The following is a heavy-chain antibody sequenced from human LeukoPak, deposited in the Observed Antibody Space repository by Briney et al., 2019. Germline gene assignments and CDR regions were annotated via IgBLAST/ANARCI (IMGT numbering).Heavy chain of an antibody. CDR1: GFTFSSYW. Sequence: GGSLRLSCAASGFTFSSYWMTWVRQTPGKGLEWVANIKQDGSEKYYVDPVKGRFTISRDNAKNSLYLQMNSLRAEDTAVYYCARRGSSSWPNWFDPWGQGTLVTVSS. V-gene: IGHV3-7*03. D-gene: IGHD6-13*01. CDR3: ARRGSSSWPNWFDP. CDR2: IKQDGSEK. J-gene: IGHJ5*02.